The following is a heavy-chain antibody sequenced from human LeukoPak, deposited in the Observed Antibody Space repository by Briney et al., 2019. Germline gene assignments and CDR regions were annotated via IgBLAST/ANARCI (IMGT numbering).Heavy chain of an antibody. J-gene: IGHJ6*02. D-gene: IGHD5-12*01. V-gene: IGHV3-23*01. CDR3: ARANTYDSNYYCGMDV. CDR1: GFIFPNYV. CDR2: ISGSGGNT. Sequence: PGGSLRLSCAASGFIFPNYVMSWVRQAPGKGLEWVSAISGSGGNTYYADSVKGRFTISRDNSKNTLYLQMNSLRAEDAAVYYCARANTYDSNYYCGMDVWGQGTTVTVSS.